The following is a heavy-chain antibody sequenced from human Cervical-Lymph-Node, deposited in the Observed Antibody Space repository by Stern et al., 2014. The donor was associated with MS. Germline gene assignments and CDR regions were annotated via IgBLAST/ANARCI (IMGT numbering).Heavy chain of an antibody. CDR1: GYTFTSYG. CDR3: ARDRWGSHDIGGTYYRY. CDR2: VSTYNGGT. V-gene: IGHV1-18*01. D-gene: IGHD3-22*01. J-gene: IGHJ4*02. Sequence: QVQLVQSGAEVKKPGASVKVSCETSGYTFTSYGISWIRQVPGHGLEWMGWVSTYNGGTTFSKKFQGRVAMTTDSSTNSDMELRSLRSDDTAVYFCARDRWGSHDIGGTYYRYWGQGTLVTVSS.